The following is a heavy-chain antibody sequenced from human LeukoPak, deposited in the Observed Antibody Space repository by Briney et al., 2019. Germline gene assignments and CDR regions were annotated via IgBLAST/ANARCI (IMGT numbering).Heavy chain of an antibody. CDR1: GFTFIYYA. D-gene: IGHD3-10*01. CDR3: ARGLKGRSAH. J-gene: IGHJ4*02. CDR2: ISGSGGGST. V-gene: IGHV3-23*01. Sequence: GGSLRLSCAASGFTFIYYAMSWVRQAPGKGLEWVSAISGSGGGSTYYADSVKGRFTISRDNSKNTLYLQMNSLTTDDTAIYYCARGLKGRSAHWGQGTLVTVSS.